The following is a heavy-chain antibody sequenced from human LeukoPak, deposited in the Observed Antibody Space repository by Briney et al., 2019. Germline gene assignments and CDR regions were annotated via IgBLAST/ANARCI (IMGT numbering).Heavy chain of an antibody. Sequence: SVTVSCKASGGTFSSYAISWVRQAPGQGLEWMGGIIPILGTANYAQKFQGRVTITADESTSTAYMELSSLRSEDAAVYYCATKRGYSYGSPHWGQGTLVTVSS. V-gene: IGHV1-69*13. J-gene: IGHJ4*02. CDR1: GGTFSSYA. D-gene: IGHD5-18*01. CDR2: IIPILGTA. CDR3: ATKRGYSYGSPH.